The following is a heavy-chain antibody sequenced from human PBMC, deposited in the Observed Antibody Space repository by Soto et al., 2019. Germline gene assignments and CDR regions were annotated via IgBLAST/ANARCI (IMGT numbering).Heavy chain of an antibody. J-gene: IGHJ4*02. CDR3: ARRGDCSGGSCLKENPDY. Sequence: SETLSLTCTVSGGSISSSSYYWGWIRQPPGKGLEWIGSIYYSGSTYYNPSLKSRVTISVDTSKNQFSLKLSSVTAADTAVYYCARRGDCSGGSCLKENPDYWGQGTLVTVSS. V-gene: IGHV4-39*01. D-gene: IGHD2-15*01. CDR1: GGSISSSSYY. CDR2: IYYSGST.